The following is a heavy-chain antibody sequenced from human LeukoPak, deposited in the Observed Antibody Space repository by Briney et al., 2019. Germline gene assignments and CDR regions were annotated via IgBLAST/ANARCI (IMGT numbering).Heavy chain of an antibody. Sequence: GGSLRLSCAASGFTFSSFVMHWVRQAPGKGLEWVAVISHVGSNKYYADSVQGRFSISRDNSKNTLYLQMNSLRAGDTAVYYCARDFLRRGYDFWSGYYDYWGQGTLVTVSS. D-gene: IGHD3-3*01. J-gene: IGHJ4*02. CDR3: ARDFLRRGYDFWSGYYDY. V-gene: IGHV3-30-3*01. CDR2: ISHVGSNK. CDR1: GFTFSSFV.